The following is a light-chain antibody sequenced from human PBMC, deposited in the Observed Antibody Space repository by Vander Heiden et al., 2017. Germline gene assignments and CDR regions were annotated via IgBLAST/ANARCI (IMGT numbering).Light chain of an antibody. CDR2: DTS. J-gene: IGKJ3*01. V-gene: IGKV1-12*01. CDR3: QQANSFPLT. CDR1: QDINNW. Sequence: DIQMTQSPSSVSASVGDRVTITCRASQDINNWLAWYQQKPGKAPKLLIFDTSNLECGVPSRFSGSGSGTDFTLTISSLQPEDYATYYCQQANSFPLTFGPGTKVDIK.